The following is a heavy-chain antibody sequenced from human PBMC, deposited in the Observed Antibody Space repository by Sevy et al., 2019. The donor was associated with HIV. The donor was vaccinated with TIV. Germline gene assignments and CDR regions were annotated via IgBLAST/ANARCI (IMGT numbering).Heavy chain of an antibody. Sequence: GGSLRLSCIASGFTFRSYGMLWVRQAPGKGLEWVADIWFDGSNIHYADSVRGRFTISRDNSKNTLSLQMSSLRAEDTAVYYCARERTYLSDYCGQGTLVTVSS. V-gene: IGHV3-33*01. CDR2: IWFDGSNI. CDR3: ARERTYLSDY. J-gene: IGHJ4*02. CDR1: GFTFRSYG.